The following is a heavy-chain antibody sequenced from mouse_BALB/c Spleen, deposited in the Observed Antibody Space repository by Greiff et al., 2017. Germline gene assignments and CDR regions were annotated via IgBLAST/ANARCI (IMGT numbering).Heavy chain of an antibody. J-gene: IGHJ3*01. CDR2: ISYSGST. D-gene: IGHD2-4*01. V-gene: IGHV3-2*02. CDR3: ARLGLRSWFAY. CDR1: GYSITSDYA. Sequence: EVKLQESGPGLVKPSQSLSLTCTVTGYSITSDYAWNWIRQFPGNKLEWMGYISYSGSTSYNPSLKSRISITRDTSMNQFFLQLNSVTTEDTATYYCARLGLRSWFAYWGQGTLVTVSA.